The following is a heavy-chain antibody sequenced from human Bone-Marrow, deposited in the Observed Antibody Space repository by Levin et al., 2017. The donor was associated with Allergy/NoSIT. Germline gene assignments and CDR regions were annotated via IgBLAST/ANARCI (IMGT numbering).Heavy chain of an antibody. V-gene: IGHV4-39*02. CDR1: GGSISSSSYY. D-gene: IGHD2-8*01. J-gene: IGHJ4*02. CDR2: IYYSGST. CDR3: AREDIVLMVDAAFDY. Sequence: SETLSLTCTVSGGSISSSSYYWGWIRQPPGKGLEWIGSIYYSGSTYYNPSLKSRVTISVDTSKNQFSLKLSSVTAADTAVYYCAREDIVLMVDAAFDYWGQGTLVTVSS.